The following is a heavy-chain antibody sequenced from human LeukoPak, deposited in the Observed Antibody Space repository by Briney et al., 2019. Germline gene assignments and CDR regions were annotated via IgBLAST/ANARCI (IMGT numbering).Heavy chain of an antibody. Sequence: PSETLSLTCTVSDDSITMYYWSWIRQPPGKGLEWIGYIYYSGSTNYNPSLKSRVTISVDTSKNQFSLKLSSVTAADTAVYYCARDLGGYVLLYYWGQGTLVTVSS. CDR3: ARDLGGYVLLYY. V-gene: IGHV4-59*01. D-gene: IGHD5-12*01. J-gene: IGHJ4*02. CDR2: IYYSGST. CDR1: DDSITMYY.